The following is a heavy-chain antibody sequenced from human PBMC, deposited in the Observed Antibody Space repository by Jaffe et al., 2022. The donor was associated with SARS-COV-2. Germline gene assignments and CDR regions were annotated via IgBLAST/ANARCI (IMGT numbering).Heavy chain of an antibody. CDR2: IYYSGST. J-gene: IGHJ6*02. Sequence: QVQLQESGPGLVKPSETLSLTCTVSGGSISSYYWSWIRQPPGKGLEWIGYIYYSGSTNYNPSLKSRVTISVDTSKNQFSLKLSSVTAADTAVYYCARESGPWLVNHNYYYGMDVWGQGTTVTVSS. CDR1: GGSISSYY. CDR3: ARESGPWLVNHNYYYGMDV. V-gene: IGHV4-59*01. D-gene: IGHD6-19*01.